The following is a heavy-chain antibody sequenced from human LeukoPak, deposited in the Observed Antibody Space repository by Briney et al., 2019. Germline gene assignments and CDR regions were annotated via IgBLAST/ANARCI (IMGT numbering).Heavy chain of an antibody. J-gene: IGHJ4*02. CDR1: GFTFSSYS. CDR3: ARGFLLRYFDWLCDY. D-gene: IGHD3-9*01. CDR2: ISSSSSYI. Sequence: GGSLRLSCAASGFTFSSYSMNWVRQAPGKGLEWVSSISSSSSYIYYADSVKGRFTISRDNAKNSLYLQMSSLRAEDTAVYYCARGFLLRYFDWLCDYWGQGTLVTVSS. V-gene: IGHV3-21*01.